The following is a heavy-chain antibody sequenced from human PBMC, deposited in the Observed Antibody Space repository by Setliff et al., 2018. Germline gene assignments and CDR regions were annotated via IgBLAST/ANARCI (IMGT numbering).Heavy chain of an antibody. Sequence: SETLSLTCIVAGDSISNSDYYWGWIRQPPGKGLEWIGRVYNTGTTNYNPSLKSRVTISISADTSNKSFSLNLFSVTAADTAVYYCARELVATWRGYSSSSPRYYFDNWGQGTLVTVSS. J-gene: IGHJ4*02. D-gene: IGHD6-6*01. CDR3: ARELVATWRGYSSSSPRYYFDN. CDR1: GDSISNSDYY. V-gene: IGHV4-39*02. CDR2: VYNTGTT.